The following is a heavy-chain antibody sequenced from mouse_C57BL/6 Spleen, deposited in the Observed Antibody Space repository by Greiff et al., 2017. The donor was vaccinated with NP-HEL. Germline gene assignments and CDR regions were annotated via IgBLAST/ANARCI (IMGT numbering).Heavy chain of an antibody. Sequence: DVKLVESGGGLVKPGGSLKLSCAASGFTFSDYGMHWVRQAPEKGLEWVAYISSGSSTIYYADTVKGRFTISRDNAKNTLFLQMTSLRSEDTAMYYCAQGDYYGSRPWFAYWGQGTLVTVSA. CDR2: ISSGSSTI. D-gene: IGHD1-1*01. CDR3: AQGDYYGSRPWFAY. J-gene: IGHJ3*01. CDR1: GFTFSDYG. V-gene: IGHV5-17*01.